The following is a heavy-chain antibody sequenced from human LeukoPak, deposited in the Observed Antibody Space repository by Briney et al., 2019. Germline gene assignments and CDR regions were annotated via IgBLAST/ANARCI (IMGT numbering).Heavy chain of an antibody. CDR1: GFTVSSNY. D-gene: IGHD3-22*01. J-gene: IGHJ4*02. CDR3: AKEGAHYYDSSGYRGGFDY. CDR2: IYSGGST. V-gene: IGHV3-53*01. Sequence: GGSLRLSCAASGFTVSSNYMSWVRQAPGKGLEWVSVIYSGGSTYYADSVKGRFTISRDNSKNTLYLQMNSLRAEDTAVYYCAKEGAHYYDSSGYRGGFDYWGQGTLVTVSS.